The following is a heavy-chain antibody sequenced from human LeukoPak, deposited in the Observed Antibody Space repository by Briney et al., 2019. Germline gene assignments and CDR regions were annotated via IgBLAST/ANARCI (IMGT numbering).Heavy chain of an antibody. Sequence: SETLSLTCAVYGGSLSGYYWSWIRQPPGKGLEWIGDISHSGFTNYNPSLKSRATISVDTSTNQFSLKLNSVTAADTAVYYCARPNDYGDDYWGQGTLVTVSS. CDR2: ISHSGFT. CDR1: GGSLSGYY. J-gene: IGHJ4*02. V-gene: IGHV4-34*01. D-gene: IGHD4-17*01. CDR3: ARPNDYGDDY.